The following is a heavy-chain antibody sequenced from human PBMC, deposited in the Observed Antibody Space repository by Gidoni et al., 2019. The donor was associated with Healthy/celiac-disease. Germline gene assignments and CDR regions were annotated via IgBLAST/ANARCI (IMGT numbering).Heavy chain of an antibody. CDR3: ASVQTPRGIQLWTAFVYYYGIDV. D-gene: IGHD5-18*01. Sequence: QVQLVASGGGVVEPGRSLRLSCAASGFTFSSYGMHWVRQAPGKGLELVAVISYDGSNKYYADSVKGRFTISRDNSKNTLYLQMNSLSAEDTAVYYCASVQTPRGIQLWTAFVYYYGIDVWGQGTTVTVSS. V-gene: IGHV3-30*03. CDR2: ISYDGSNK. J-gene: IGHJ6*02. CDR1: GFTFSSYG.